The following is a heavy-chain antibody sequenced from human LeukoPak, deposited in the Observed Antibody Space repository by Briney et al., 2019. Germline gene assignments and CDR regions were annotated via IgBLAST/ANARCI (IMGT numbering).Heavy chain of an antibody. CDR3: AKNTGDGSSDDAFDI. J-gene: IGHJ3*02. D-gene: IGHD1-26*01. Sequence: GGSLRLSCEASGFTFSSYAMNWVRQAPGKGLEWVSYISGSANTIYYADSVKGRFTISRDNSKNTLYLQMNSLRAEDTAVYYCAKNTGDGSSDDAFDIWGQGTMVTVSS. V-gene: IGHV3-48*01. CDR1: GFTFSSYA. CDR2: ISGSANTI.